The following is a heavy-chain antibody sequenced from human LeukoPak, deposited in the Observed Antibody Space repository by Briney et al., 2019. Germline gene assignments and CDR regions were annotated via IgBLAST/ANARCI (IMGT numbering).Heavy chain of an antibody. J-gene: IGHJ5*02. CDR2: IFYSGNT. Sequence: SETLSLTCTVSGGSISSSNYYWGWIRQPPGKGLEWIGNIFYSGNTYYNPSLKSRVTISVDTSMNQFSLKLSFVTTADTAVYYCARALGYCSGGSCTRGYNWFDPWGQGTLVTVPS. D-gene: IGHD2-15*01. CDR3: ARALGYCSGGSCTRGYNWFDP. CDR1: GGSISSSNYY. V-gene: IGHV4-39*01.